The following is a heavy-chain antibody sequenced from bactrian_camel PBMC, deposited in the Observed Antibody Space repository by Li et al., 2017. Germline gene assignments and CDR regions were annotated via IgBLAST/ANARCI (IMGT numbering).Heavy chain of an antibody. Sequence: HVQLVESGGGSVQAGGSLRLSRRVSSPTIMRATMAWFRQAPGKEREGVAVIVKGGVSTYYADSVKGRFTISKDTAANTLYLQMNSLKPEDTGMYYCAGSGYRSFKLLVGGLVGLEVGMDYWGNGTQVTVS. J-gene: IGHJ7*01. CDR2: IVKGGVST. V-gene: IGHV3-3*01. D-gene: IGHD6*01. CDR1: SPTIMRAT.